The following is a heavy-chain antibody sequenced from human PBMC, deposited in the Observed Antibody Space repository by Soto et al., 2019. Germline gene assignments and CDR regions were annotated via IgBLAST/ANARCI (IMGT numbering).Heavy chain of an antibody. V-gene: IGHV3-21*01. J-gene: IGHJ6*02. D-gene: IGHD2-15*01. Sequence: EVQLVESVGGLVKPGGSLRLSCAASGFTFSSYSMNWVRQAPGKGLEWVSSISSSSSYIYYADSVKGRFTISRDNAKNSLYLQMNRLRAEDTAVYYCARDLRYCSGGSCLRHNYDGMDVWGQGTTVTVSS. CDR3: ARDLRYCSGGSCLRHNYDGMDV. CDR1: GFTFSSYS. CDR2: ISSSSSYI.